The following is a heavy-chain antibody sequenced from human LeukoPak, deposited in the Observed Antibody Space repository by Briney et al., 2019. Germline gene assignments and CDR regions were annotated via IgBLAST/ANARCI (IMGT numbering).Heavy chain of an antibody. D-gene: IGHD6-13*01. CDR2: IKQDGSEK. CDR3: ARGGKAAAADVLDI. V-gene: IGHV3-7*01. Sequence: PGGSLRLSCAASGFTFSSYWMSWVRQAPGKGLEWVANIKQDGSEKYYVDSVKGRFTISRDNAKNSLYLQMNSLRPGDTAVYYCARGGKAAAADVLDIWGQGTMVTVSS. J-gene: IGHJ3*02. CDR1: GFTFSSYW.